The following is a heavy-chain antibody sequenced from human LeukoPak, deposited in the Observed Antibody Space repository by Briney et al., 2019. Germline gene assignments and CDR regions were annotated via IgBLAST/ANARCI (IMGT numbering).Heavy chain of an antibody. J-gene: IGHJ4*02. Sequence: GGSLRLSCAASGFTVSSNYMSWVRQAPGQGLEWVSVIYSGGSTYYADSVKGRFTISRDNSKNTLYLQMNSLRAEDTAVYYCAKSNYDFWSGYYTSSPPVVVTYNWGQGTLVTVSS. CDR3: AKSNYDFWSGYYTSSPPVVVTYN. D-gene: IGHD3-3*01. V-gene: IGHV3-53*01. CDR2: IYSGGST. CDR1: GFTVSSNY.